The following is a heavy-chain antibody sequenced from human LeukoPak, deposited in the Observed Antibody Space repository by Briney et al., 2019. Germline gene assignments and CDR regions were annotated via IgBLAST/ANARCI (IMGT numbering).Heavy chain of an antibody. CDR3: ARVGCFSSTSCYRGSDY. CDR1: GFTFSSYE. CDR2: IISSGSTI. Sequence: GGSLRLSCAASGFTFSSYEMNWVRQAPGKGLEWVSYIISSGSTIYYADSVKGRFTISRDNAKNSLYLQMNSLRAEDTAVYYCARVGCFSSTSCYRGSDYWGQGTLVTVSS. D-gene: IGHD2-2*01. J-gene: IGHJ4*02. V-gene: IGHV3-48*03.